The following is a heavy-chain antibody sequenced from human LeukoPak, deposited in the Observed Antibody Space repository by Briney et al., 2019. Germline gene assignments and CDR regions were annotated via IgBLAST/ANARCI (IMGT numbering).Heavy chain of an antibody. J-gene: IGHJ4*02. V-gene: IGHV3-33*01. CDR3: ARDRTMVRGAYGY. D-gene: IGHD3-10*01. CDR2: IWYDGSNK. Sequence: TGGSLRLSCAASGFTFSSYGMPWVRQAPGKGLEWVAVIWYDGSNKYYADSVKGRFTISRDNSKNTLYLQMNSLRAEDTAVYYCARDRTMVRGAYGYWGQGTLVTVSS. CDR1: GFTFSSYG.